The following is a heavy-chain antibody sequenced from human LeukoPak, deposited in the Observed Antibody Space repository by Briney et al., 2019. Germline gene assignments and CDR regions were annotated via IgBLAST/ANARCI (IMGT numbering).Heavy chain of an antibody. Sequence: SETLSLTCTVSGGSISSGDYYWGWIRQPPGKGLEWIGYIYYSGSTYYNPSLKSRVTISVDTSKNQFSLKLSSVTAADTAVYYCARRGYSGYDGLSWFDPWGQGTLVTVSS. V-gene: IGHV4-30-4*01. CDR1: GGSISSGDYY. D-gene: IGHD5-12*01. CDR3: ARRGYSGYDGLSWFDP. J-gene: IGHJ5*02. CDR2: IYYSGST.